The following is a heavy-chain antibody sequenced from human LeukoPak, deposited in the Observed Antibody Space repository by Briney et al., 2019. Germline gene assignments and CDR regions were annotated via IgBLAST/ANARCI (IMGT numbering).Heavy chain of an antibody. CDR2: IYYSGST. D-gene: IGHD5-12*01. CDR3: ARYGDGYTPFDY. Sequence: SETLSLTCTVSGGSISSNSYYWGWIRQPPGKGLEWIGSIYYSGSTYYNPSLKSRVTISVDTSKDQFSLKLSSVTAADTAVYYCARYGDGYTPFDYWGQGTLVTASS. CDR1: GGSISSNSYY. V-gene: IGHV4-39*01. J-gene: IGHJ4*02.